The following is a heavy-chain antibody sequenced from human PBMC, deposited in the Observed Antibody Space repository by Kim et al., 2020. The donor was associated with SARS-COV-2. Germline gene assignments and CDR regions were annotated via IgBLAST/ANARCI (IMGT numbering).Heavy chain of an antibody. D-gene: IGHD3-3*02. J-gene: IGHJ6*01. CDR1: GFTFSSYW. CDR2: IKQDGSEK. Sequence: GGSLRLSCAASGFTFSSYWMSWVRQAPGKGLEWVANIKQDGSEKYYVDSVKGRFTISRDNAKNSLYLQMNSLRAEDTAVYYCARDVSLHQGPIGLPPGTLLQEHLWG. V-gene: IGHV3-7*01. CDR3: ARDVSLHQGPIGLPPGTLLQEHL.